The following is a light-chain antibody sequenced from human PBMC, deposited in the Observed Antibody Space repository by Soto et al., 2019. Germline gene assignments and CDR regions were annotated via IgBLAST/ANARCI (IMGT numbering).Light chain of an antibody. CDR3: SSYTSSSPLV. CDR1: SSDVGGYNY. Sequence: QSALTQPASVSGSPGQSITISCTGTSSDVGGYNYVSWYQQHPGKAPKLMIYEVSNRPSGVSNRFSGSKSGNTASLTISGLHAEDEADYSCSSYTSSSPLVFGTGTKVTVL. V-gene: IGLV2-14*01. J-gene: IGLJ1*01. CDR2: EVS.